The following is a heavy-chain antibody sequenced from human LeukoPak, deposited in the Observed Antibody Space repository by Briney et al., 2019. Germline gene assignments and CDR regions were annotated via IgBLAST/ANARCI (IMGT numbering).Heavy chain of an antibody. D-gene: IGHD1-26*01. V-gene: IGHV4-4*07. Sequence: PSETLSLTCTVSGDSISNHYWGWVRQPAGKGLEWIGRIHTSGSTNYNPSLKSRVTLSVDTAKNQFSLKLTSVTAADTAVYYCAREGPGSGSYRNWFDPWGQGTLVTVSS. CDR3: AREGPGSGSYRNWFDP. CDR2: IHTSGST. CDR1: GDSISNHY. J-gene: IGHJ5*02.